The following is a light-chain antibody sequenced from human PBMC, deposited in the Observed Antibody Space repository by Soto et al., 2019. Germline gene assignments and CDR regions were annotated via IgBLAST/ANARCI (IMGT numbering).Light chain of an antibody. J-gene: IGKJ1*01. V-gene: IGKV3-15*01. CDR1: QSVSSN. Sequence: EIAMTQSPATLSVSPGERATLSCRAGQSVSSNLSWYQQKPGQAPRLLIYGDSTRDTGIHARFSGSGYETEFPLTVRSLQSEDFAVYYCQQYNTWNRTFGQGTKVDVK. CDR2: GDS. CDR3: QQYNTWNRT.